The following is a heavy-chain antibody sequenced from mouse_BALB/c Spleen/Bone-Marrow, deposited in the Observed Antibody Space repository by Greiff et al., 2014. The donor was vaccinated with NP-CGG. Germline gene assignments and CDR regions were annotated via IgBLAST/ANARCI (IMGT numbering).Heavy chain of an antibody. V-gene: IGHV5-17*02. Sequence: EVMLVESGGGLVQPGGSRKLSCAASGFTFSSFGMHWVRQAPEKGLEWVAYISSGSSTIYYADTMKGRFTISRDNPKNTLFLRMTSLRSEDTAMYYCTRSGTLGAMDYWGQGTSVTVSS. CDR2: ISSGSSTI. D-gene: IGHD3-3*01. CDR3: TRSGTLGAMDY. J-gene: IGHJ4*01. CDR1: GFTFSSFG.